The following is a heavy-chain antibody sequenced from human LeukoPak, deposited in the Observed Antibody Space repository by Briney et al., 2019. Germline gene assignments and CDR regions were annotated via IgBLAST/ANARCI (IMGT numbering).Heavy chain of an antibody. CDR3: ARQVAKVGATHFDY. Sequence: SETLSLTCTVSGDSISSGLQYWSWIRQPAGKGLEWIGRVYTGGTTNYNPSLKSRVTILVGTSKNQFFLNLMSVTAADTAVYFCARQVAKVGATHFDYWGQGSLVTVSS. CDR2: VYTGGTT. V-gene: IGHV4-61*02. J-gene: IGHJ4*02. CDR1: GDSISSGLQY. D-gene: IGHD1-26*01.